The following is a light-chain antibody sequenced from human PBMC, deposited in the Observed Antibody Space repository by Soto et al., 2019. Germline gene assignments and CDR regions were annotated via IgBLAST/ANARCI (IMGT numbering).Light chain of an antibody. CDR3: CSYAGIRTLYV. CDR2: EAS. CDR1: SSDVGSYNL. Sequence: QSALTQPASVSGSPGQSITISCTGTSSDVGSYNLVSWYQQYPGKAPKVMIYEASKRPSGVSDRFSGSASGNTASLTISGLQAEDEYDYYCCSYAGIRTLYVFGAGTKLTVL. J-gene: IGLJ1*01. V-gene: IGLV2-23*01.